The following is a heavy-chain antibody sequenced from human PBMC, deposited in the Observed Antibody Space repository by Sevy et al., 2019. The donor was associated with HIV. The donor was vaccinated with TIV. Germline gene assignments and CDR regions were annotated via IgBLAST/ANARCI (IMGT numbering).Heavy chain of an antibody. D-gene: IGHD3-22*01. Sequence: GGSLRLSCAASGFTFSSYGMHWVRQAPGKGLEWVAVISYDGSNKYYADSVKGRFTISRDNSKNTLYLQMNSLRAEDTAVYYCAKDQGSGYDSFDGAFDIWGQGTMVTVSS. CDR3: AKDQGSGYDSFDGAFDI. CDR2: ISYDGSNK. V-gene: IGHV3-30*18. J-gene: IGHJ3*02. CDR1: GFTFSSYG.